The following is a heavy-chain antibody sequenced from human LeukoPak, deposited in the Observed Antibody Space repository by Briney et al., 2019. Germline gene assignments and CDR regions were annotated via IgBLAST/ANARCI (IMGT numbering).Heavy chain of an antibody. J-gene: IGHJ4*02. CDR2: ISSSSSYI. Sequence: GGSLRLSCAASGFTFSSYAMSWVRQAPGKGLEWVSSISSSSSYIYYADSVKGRFTISRDNSKNTLYLQMNSLRAEDTAVYYCAKVKTHKSKYSSGWYSDYWGQGTLVTVSS. CDR1: GFTFSSYA. CDR3: AKVKTHKSKYSSGWYSDY. V-gene: IGHV3-23*01. D-gene: IGHD6-19*01.